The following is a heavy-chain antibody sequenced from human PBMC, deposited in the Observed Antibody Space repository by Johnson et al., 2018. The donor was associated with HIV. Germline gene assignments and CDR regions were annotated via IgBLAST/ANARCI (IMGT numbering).Heavy chain of an antibody. CDR3: ARGPGDNWDAFDI. CDR1: GFTFNDYW. Sequence: EQLVESGGGLVQPGGSLRLSCAASGFTFNDYWMHWVRQPPGKGLVWVSRINSDGSTTNYADSVKGRFTISRDNAKNTLYLQMNSLRAEDTAVYYCARGPGDNWDAFDIWGQGTMVTVSS. D-gene: IGHD1-1*01. CDR2: INSDGSTT. J-gene: IGHJ3*02. V-gene: IGHV3-74*02.